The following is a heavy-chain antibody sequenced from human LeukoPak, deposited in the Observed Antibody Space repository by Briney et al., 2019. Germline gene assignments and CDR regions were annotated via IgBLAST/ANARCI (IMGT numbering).Heavy chain of an antibody. CDR1: GFTFSSYG. D-gene: IGHD4-17*01. J-gene: IGHJ5*02. CDR3: ARSRKYGAVTTYSWFDP. Sequence: GGSLRLSCTASGFTFSSYGMHWVRQAPGKGLEWVAVISYDGSNKYYADSVKGRFTISRDNSKNTLYLQMNSLRAEDTAVYYCARSRKYGAVTTYSWFDPWGQGTLVIVSS. V-gene: IGHV3-30*03. CDR2: ISYDGSNK.